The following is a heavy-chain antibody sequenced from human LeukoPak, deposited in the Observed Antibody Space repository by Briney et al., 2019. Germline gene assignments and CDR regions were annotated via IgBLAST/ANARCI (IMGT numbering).Heavy chain of an antibody. CDR2: ISGSGDST. CDR1: GFTFSTYW. CDR3: AKGTIIAARPGYFDY. Sequence: PGGSLRLSCAASGFTFSTYWMHWVRQAPGKGLEWVSAISGSGDSTYYADSVKGRFTISRDNSKSTLYLQMNSLRAEDTAVYYCAKGTIIAARPGYFDYWGQGTLVTVSS. V-gene: IGHV3-23*01. J-gene: IGHJ4*02. D-gene: IGHD6-6*01.